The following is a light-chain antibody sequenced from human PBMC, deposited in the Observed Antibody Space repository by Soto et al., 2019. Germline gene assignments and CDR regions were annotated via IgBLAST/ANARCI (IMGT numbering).Light chain of an antibody. Sequence: EIVLTQSPATLSLSPGERATLSCRASQSISNYLAWFQQKPGQAPRLLIYDTFNRATGIPARFSGSGSGTDFTLTISSLEPEDSAVYYCQQRVIWPPLTFGGGTKVEIK. CDR2: DTF. J-gene: IGKJ4*01. CDR3: QQRVIWPPLT. V-gene: IGKV3-11*01. CDR1: QSISNY.